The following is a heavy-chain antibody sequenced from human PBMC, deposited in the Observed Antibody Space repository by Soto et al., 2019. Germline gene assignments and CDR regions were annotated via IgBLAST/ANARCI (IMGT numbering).Heavy chain of an antibody. CDR3: ARTALRRPITASGDFDP. CDR2: ISYNGTNK. Sequence: QVQLVESGGGMVQPGRSLRLSCAASKFTFSSYSMHWVRQAPGKGLEWVAVISYNGTNKFYADSVKGRFTISRDNSKSILYLQMISLRAEDTAVYYCARTALRRPITASGDFDPWGQGTLVIVSS. V-gene: IGHV3-30-3*01. CDR1: KFTFSSYS. D-gene: IGHD1-20*01. J-gene: IGHJ5*02.